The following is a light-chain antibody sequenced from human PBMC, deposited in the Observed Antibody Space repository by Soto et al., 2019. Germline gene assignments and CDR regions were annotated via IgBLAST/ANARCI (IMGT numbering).Light chain of an antibody. CDR2: GAS. CDR3: QQYNDWPPA. CDR1: QSVSSK. Sequence: ETVMTQSPATLSLSPGERATLPCRASQSVSSKLVWYQQKPGQAPRFLIYGASTRATGIPARFRGSGSGTEFTLTIDSLQSEDFAVYYCQQYNDWPPAFGGGTKVGIK. J-gene: IGKJ4*01. V-gene: IGKV3-15*01.